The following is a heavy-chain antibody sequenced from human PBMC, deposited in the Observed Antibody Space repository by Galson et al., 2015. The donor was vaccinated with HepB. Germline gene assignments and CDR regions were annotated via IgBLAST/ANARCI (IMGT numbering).Heavy chain of an antibody. D-gene: IGHD6-19*01. CDR1: GYSFTTYW. J-gene: IGHJ4*02. CDR3: ARKGVSSGWYADY. Sequence: QSGAEVKKPGESLKISCKVSGYSFTTYWIGWVRQMPGKGLEWMGIIYPGDSDTRYIPSFQGQVTISADKSITTTYLQWSSLKASDTAIYYCARKGVSSGWYADYWGQGTLVTVSS. CDR2: IYPGDSDT. V-gene: IGHV5-51*03.